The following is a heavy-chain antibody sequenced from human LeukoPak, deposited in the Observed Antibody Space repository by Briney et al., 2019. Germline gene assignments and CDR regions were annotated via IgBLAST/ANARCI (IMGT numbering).Heavy chain of an antibody. CDR1: GYTFPTYG. Sequence: ASVKVSCKASGYTFPTYGITWVRQAPGQGLEWMGWISGYNGNTQCAQKFQGRVTLTTDTSTNSAYMELRSLTSDDTAVYYCANPAKGAYFYYYMDVWGKGTTVTVSS. CDR2: ISGYNGNT. J-gene: IGHJ6*03. CDR3: ANPAKGAYFYYYMDV. D-gene: IGHD2-2*01. V-gene: IGHV1-18*01.